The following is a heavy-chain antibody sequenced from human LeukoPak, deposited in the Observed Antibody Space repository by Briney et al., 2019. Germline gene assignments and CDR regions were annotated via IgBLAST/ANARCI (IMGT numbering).Heavy chain of an antibody. D-gene: IGHD6-13*01. CDR1: GGSISSYY. V-gene: IGHV4-59*01. J-gene: IGHJ5*02. CDR2: IYYSGST. Sequence: PSETLSLTCTVSGGSISSYYWSWIRRPPGKGLEWIGYIYYSGSTNYNPSLKSRDTISVDTSKNQFSLKLSSVTAADTAVYYCARTRSSWPNWFDPRGQGTLVTVSS. CDR3: ARTRSSWPNWFDP.